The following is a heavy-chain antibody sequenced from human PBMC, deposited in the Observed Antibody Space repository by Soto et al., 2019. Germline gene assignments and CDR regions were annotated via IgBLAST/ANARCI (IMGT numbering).Heavy chain of an antibody. D-gene: IGHD3-10*01. CDR1: GGTFSSYA. J-gene: IGHJ6*02. CDR2: IIPIFGTA. CDR3: AASLXTITMVRGVNYYYGMDV. V-gene: IGHV1-69*13. Sequence: GASVKVSCKASGGTFSSYAISWVRQAPGQGLEWMGGIIPIFGTANYAQKFQGRVTITADESTSTAYMELSSLRSEDTAVYYCAASLXTITMVRGVNYYYGMDVWGQGTTVTVSS.